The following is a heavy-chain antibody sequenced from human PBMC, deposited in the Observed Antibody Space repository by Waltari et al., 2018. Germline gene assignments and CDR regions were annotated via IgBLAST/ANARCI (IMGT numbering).Heavy chain of an antibody. CDR3: ARVLGVAVAGLPCDY. CDR1: GYSISSGYY. CDR2: IYQSGRT. V-gene: IGHV4-38-2*01. Sequence: QVQLQESGPGLVKPSETLSVACAVPGYSISSGYYRGWVRQPPGKGLEWIGSIYQSGRTCYNPSLKSRVTISVDTSKNLCSLKLSSVTAADTAVYYCARVLGVAVAGLPCDYWGQGTLVTVSS. J-gene: IGHJ4*02. D-gene: IGHD6-19*01.